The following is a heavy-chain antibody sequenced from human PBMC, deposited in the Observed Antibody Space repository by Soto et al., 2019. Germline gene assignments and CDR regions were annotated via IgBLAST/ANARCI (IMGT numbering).Heavy chain of an antibody. Sequence: EVQLLESGGGLVQPGGSLRLSCAASGFTFSSYAMSWVRQAPGKGLEWVSAISGSGGSTYYADSVKGRFTISRDNSKNTLYLQMNRLRAEDTAVYYCAKGLLWFGELLYADAFDIWGQGTMVTVSS. D-gene: IGHD3-10*01. V-gene: IGHV3-23*01. CDR2: ISGSGGST. CDR3: AKGLLWFGELLYADAFDI. CDR1: GFTFSSYA. J-gene: IGHJ3*02.